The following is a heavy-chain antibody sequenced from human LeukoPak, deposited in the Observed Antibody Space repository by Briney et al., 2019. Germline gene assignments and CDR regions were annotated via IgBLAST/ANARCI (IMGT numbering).Heavy chain of an antibody. CDR3: AKGSVAGRQRAPPKEWFDP. Sequence: GGSLRLSCAASGFTFSSYSMNWVRQSPGKGLEWVSSISNTNAIFYADSVKGRFTISRDNARNSLYLQMNSLRAEDTAVYYCAKGSVAGRQRAPPKEWFDPWGQGTLVTVSS. CDR2: ISNTNAI. V-gene: IGHV3-69-1*01. CDR1: GFTFSSYS. D-gene: IGHD6-6*01. J-gene: IGHJ5*02.